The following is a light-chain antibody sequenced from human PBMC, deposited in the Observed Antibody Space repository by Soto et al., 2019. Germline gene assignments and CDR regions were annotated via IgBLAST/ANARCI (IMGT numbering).Light chain of an antibody. V-gene: IGLV1-40*01. J-gene: IGLJ2*01. CDR2: GNS. Sequence: QSVLTQPPSVSGAPGQRVTISCTGSSSNIGGGYDVHWYQQLPGTAHKLLIYGNSNRPSGVPDRFSGSKSGTSASLAITGLQAEDEADYYCQSYDSSLSGVVFGGGTKVTVL. CDR1: SSNIGGGYD. CDR3: QSYDSSLSGVV.